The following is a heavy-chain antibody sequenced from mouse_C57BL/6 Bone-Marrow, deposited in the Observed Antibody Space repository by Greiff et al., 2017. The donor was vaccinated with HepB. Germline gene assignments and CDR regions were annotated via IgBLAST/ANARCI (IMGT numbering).Heavy chain of an antibody. CDR3: ARHEDAMDY. V-gene: IGHV5-15*01. CDR1: GFTFSDYG. J-gene: IGHJ4*01. Sequence: DVQLVESGGGLVQPGGSLKLSCAASGFTFSDYGMAWVRQAPRKGPEWVAFISNLAYSIYYADTVTGRFTISRENAKNTLYLEMSSLRSEDTAMYYCARHEDAMDYWGQGTSVTVSS. CDR2: ISNLAYSI.